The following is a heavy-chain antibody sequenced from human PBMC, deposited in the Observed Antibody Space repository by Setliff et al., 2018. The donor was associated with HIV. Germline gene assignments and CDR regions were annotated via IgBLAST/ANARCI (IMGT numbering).Heavy chain of an antibody. J-gene: IGHJ6*03. Sequence: PSETLSLTCAVSGYSMSSGYYWGWIRQPPGKGLEWIGNVYHTGSTYYNPSLKSRVTISVDTSKNQFSLKLSSVIAADTAVYYCARTVRREFRTNVGDHYYFYMDVWGKGTTVTVSS. CDR1: GYSMSSGYY. CDR2: VYHTGST. V-gene: IGHV4-38-2*01. CDR3: ARTVRREFRTNVGDHYYFYMDV. D-gene: IGHD3-3*01.